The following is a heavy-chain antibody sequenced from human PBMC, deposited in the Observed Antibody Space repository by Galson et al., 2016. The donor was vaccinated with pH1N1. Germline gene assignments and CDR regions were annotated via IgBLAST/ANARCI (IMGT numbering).Heavy chain of an antibody. CDR2: ISGTGGST. V-gene: IGHV3-23*01. Sequence: FSSYAMSWVRQAPGKGLEWVSAISGTGGSTYYADSVKGRFTISRDNAKNSLHLQMNSLRAEDTAVYYCARAIAAAGSAWGQGTLVTVTS. D-gene: IGHD6-13*01. J-gene: IGHJ3*01. CDR1: FSSYA. CDR3: ARAIAAAGSA.